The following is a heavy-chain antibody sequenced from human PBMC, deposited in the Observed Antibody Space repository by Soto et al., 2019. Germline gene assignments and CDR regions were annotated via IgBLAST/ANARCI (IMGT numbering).Heavy chain of an antibody. Sequence: QVQLQESGPGLVKPSQTLSLTCTVSGGSISSGGYYWSWIRQHPGKGLEWIGYIYYGVSTYYNPSLKGRVTISVDTSKNQFSLKLSSVTAADTAVYYCARVYYYDSSGYYYYYYGMDVWGQGTTVTVSS. CDR1: GGSISSGGYY. CDR2: IYYGVST. CDR3: ARVYYYDSSGYYYYYYGMDV. V-gene: IGHV4-31*03. J-gene: IGHJ6*02. D-gene: IGHD3-22*01.